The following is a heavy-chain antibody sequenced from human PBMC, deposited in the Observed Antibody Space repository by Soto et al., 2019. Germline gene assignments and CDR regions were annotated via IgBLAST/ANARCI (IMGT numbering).Heavy chain of an antibody. Sequence: QVQLVQSGAEVKKPGASVKVSCKASGYTFTSYDINWVRQATGQGLEWMGWMNPNSGNTGYAQKFQGRVTMTRNISISTAYMEMSSLRSEDTAVYYCARTPHPSTMVRGVINYFDYWGQGTLVTVSS. V-gene: IGHV1-8*01. CDR1: GYTFTSYD. D-gene: IGHD3-10*01. CDR2: MNPNSGNT. CDR3: ARTPHPSTMVRGVINYFDY. J-gene: IGHJ4*02.